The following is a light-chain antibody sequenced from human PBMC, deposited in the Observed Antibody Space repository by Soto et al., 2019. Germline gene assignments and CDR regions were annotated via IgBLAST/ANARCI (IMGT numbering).Light chain of an antibody. CDR1: QDISTW. J-gene: IGKJ5*01. Sequence: IQITQSPSSLSASVGDRVTITCRASQDISTWLAWYQQKPGKAPKSLIYTVSTLQSGVPSRFSGSGSGTEFSLTISSLQPEDFATYYCQKYYSYPITCGKGQRREIK. CDR3: QKYYSYPIT. CDR2: TVS. V-gene: IGKV1D-16*01.